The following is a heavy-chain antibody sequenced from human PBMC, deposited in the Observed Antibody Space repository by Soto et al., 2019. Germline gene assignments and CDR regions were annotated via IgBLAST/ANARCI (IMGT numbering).Heavy chain of an antibody. J-gene: IGHJ6*02. CDR1: GGTFSSYG. CDR2: IIPIFGTA. CDR3: ARAVEQSYYYYGMDV. V-gene: IGHV1-69*12. Sequence: QVQLVQSGAEVKKPGSSVKVSCKASGGTFSSYGISWVRQAPGQGLAWMGGIIPIFGTANYAQKFQGRVTITADESTSTAYMELSRLTSEDTAVYYCARAVEQSYYYYGMDVWGQGTTVTVSS.